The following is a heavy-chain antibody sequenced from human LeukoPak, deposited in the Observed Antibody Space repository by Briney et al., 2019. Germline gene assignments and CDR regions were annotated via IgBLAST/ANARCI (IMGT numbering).Heavy chain of an antibody. CDR2: ISSSSSYI. V-gene: IGHV3-21*01. CDR3: ARDAKGHGCPDY. CDR1: GFAFSDYN. D-gene: IGHD5-24*01. J-gene: IGHJ4*02. Sequence: GGSLRLSCVASGFAFSDYNVHWVRQAPGKGLEWVSFISSSSSYIYYAESVKGRFTISRDNAKNSPYLQMDSLTVDDTAVYYCARDAKGHGCPDYWGQGTLVTVSS.